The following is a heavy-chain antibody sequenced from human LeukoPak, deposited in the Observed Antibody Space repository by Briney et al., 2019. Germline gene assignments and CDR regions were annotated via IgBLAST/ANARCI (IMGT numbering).Heavy chain of an antibody. J-gene: IGHJ4*02. CDR2: IWYDGSNN. V-gene: IGHV3-33*01. D-gene: IGHD3-10*01. CDR1: GFTFSSYG. CDR3: ARGLLLWFGESSGNDY. Sequence: PGGSLRLSCAASGFTFSSYGMPWVRQAPGKGLEWVAVIWYDGSNNYYADSVKGRFTISRDNSKNTLYLQMNSLRAEDTAVYYCARGLLLWFGESSGNDYWGQGTLVTVSS.